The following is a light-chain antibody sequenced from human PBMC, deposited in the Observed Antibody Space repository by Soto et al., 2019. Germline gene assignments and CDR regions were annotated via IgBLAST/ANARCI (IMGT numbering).Light chain of an antibody. J-gene: IGKJ1*01. CDR2: DAS. CDR1: QSVSSN. V-gene: IGKV3D-15*01. CDR3: QQYGSSPRT. Sequence: EIVMTQSPATLSVSPGERATLSCRASQSVSSNLAWYQQKPGQAPRLLIYDASTRATGIPARFSGSGSGTDFTLTISSLEPEDVAVYYCQQYGSSPRTFGQGTKVDI.